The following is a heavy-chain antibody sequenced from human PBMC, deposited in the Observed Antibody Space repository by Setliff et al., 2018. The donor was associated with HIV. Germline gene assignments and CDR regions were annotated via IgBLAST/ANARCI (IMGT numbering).Heavy chain of an antibody. V-gene: IGHV4-39*07. J-gene: IGHJ6*03. Sequence: PSETLSLTCTVSGGSISSNNYYWGWIRQSPGKGLEWFGSIYYSGNAYYNPSLKSRLTISMDTSKNQFSQRLNSVTAADTAIYYCTRRGADSYYPRPLDVWGKGTTVTVSS. D-gene: IGHD3-10*01. CDR3: TRRGADSYYPRPLDV. CDR1: GGSISSNNYY. CDR2: IYYSGNA.